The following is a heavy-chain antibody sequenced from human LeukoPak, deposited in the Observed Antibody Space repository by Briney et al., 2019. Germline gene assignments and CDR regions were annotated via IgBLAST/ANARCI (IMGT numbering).Heavy chain of an antibody. J-gene: IGHJ3*02. D-gene: IGHD1-26*01. CDR3: AKSQLVGATYALDI. Sequence: GGSLRLSCAASGFTFSSYAMSWVRQAPGKGLEWVSAISSSGGSTYYADSVKGRFTISRDNSKNTLNLQMNSLRAEDTAVYYCAKSQLVGATYALDIWGQRTMVTVSS. CDR1: GFTFSSYA. V-gene: IGHV3-23*01. CDR2: ISSSGGST.